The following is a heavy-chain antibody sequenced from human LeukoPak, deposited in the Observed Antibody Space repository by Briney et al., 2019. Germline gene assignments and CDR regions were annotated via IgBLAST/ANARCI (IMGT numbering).Heavy chain of an antibody. V-gene: IGHV3-21*01. Sequence: NTGGSLRLSCAASGFTFSSYSMNWVRQAPGKGLEWVSSISGSSSYIYYADSVKGRFTISRDNAKNSLYLQMNSLRAEDTAVYYCARDSGYGIGAKHYGMDVWGQGTTVTVSS. CDR3: ARDSGYGIGAKHYGMDV. CDR1: GFTFSSYS. D-gene: IGHD1-26*01. J-gene: IGHJ6*02. CDR2: ISGSSSYI.